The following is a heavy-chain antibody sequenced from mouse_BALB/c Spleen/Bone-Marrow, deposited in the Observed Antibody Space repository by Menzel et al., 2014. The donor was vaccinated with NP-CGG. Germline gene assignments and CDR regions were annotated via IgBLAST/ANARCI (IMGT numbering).Heavy chain of an antibody. V-gene: IGHV1S56*01. D-gene: IGHD2-14*01. CDR1: GYTFTTYF. CDR2: IYPGNINI. Sequence: VKLVESGPELVKPGASMRISCKASGYTFTTYFIHWVKQRPGQGLEWIGWIYPGNINIKYNENFKDKATLTADKSSNTAHLQFSSLTSEDSAVYFCARGDYYRSVMDYWGQGTSVTVSS. CDR3: ARGDYYRSVMDY. J-gene: IGHJ4*01.